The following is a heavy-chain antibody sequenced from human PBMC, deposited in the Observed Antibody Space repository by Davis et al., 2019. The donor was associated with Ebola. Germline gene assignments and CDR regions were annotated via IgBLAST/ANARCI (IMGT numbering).Heavy chain of an antibody. J-gene: IGHJ6*02. V-gene: IGHV3-33*01. CDR1: GFTFSSYG. D-gene: IGHD6-6*01. Sequence: GESLKISCAASGFTFSSYGMHWVRQAPGKGLEWAAVIWYDGSNKYYADSVKGRFTISRDNSKNTLYLQMNSLRAEDTAVYYCARDRSIAAPRGMDVWGQGTTVTVSS. CDR2: IWYDGSNK. CDR3: ARDRSIAAPRGMDV.